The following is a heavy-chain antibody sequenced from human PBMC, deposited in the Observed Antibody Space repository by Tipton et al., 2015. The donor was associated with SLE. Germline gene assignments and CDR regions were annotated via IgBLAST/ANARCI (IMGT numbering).Heavy chain of an antibody. Sequence: SLRLSCVASGFTFRNYAMTWVRQAPGKGLEWVSVIYSDGGRTYYGDSVKGRFTISRDNSKNTMYLQMNSLRVEDTAVYYCAKDGRGDPAEHFQDWGQGTLVTVSA. J-gene: IGHJ1*01. CDR2: IYSDGGRT. CDR1: GFTFRNYA. D-gene: IGHD2-21*02. CDR3: AKDGRGDPAEHFQD. V-gene: IGHV3-23*03.